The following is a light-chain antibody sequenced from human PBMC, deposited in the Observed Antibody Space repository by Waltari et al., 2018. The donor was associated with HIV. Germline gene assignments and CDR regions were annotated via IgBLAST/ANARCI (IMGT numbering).Light chain of an antibody. CDR1: SSYFGSYNL. Sequence: QSALPQPASVSGSPGQSIPLSRTGTSSYFGSYNLVPWYQQHPGKAPTPMIYEVSKRPSGVSDRFSGSKSGNTASLTISGLQAEDEADYHCCSYAGSGGPVVFGGGTKLTVL. V-gene: IGLV2-23*02. CDR3: CSYAGSGGPVV. CDR2: EVS. J-gene: IGLJ2*01.